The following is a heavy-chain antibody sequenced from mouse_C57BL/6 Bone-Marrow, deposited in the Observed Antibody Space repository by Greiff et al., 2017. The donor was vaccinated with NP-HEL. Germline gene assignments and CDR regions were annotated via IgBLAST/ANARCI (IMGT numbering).Heavy chain of an antibody. CDR2: IHPNSGST. Sequence: QVQLQQPGAELVKPGASVKLSCKASGYTFTSYWMHWVKQRPGQGLEWIGMIHPNSGSTNYNEKFKSKATLTVDKSSSTAYMQLSSLTSEDSAVYDCARGRGRGFAYWGQGTLVTVSA. J-gene: IGHJ3*01. D-gene: IGHD3-1*01. CDR3: ARGRGRGFAY. V-gene: IGHV1-64*01. CDR1: GYTFTSYW.